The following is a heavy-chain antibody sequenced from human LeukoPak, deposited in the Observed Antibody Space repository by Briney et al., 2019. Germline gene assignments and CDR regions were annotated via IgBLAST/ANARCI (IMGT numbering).Heavy chain of an antibody. CDR2: IYTSGST. CDR1: GVSISSYY. Sequence: PSETLSLTCTASGVSISSYYWSWIRQPAGKGLEWIGRIYTSGSTNYKPSLKSRVTISVDKSKNQFSLKLNPVTAADPAVYYCARGTYSESYYLDYWGQGTLVTVSS. D-gene: IGHD1-26*01. CDR3: ARGTYSESYYLDY. J-gene: IGHJ4*02. V-gene: IGHV4-4*07.